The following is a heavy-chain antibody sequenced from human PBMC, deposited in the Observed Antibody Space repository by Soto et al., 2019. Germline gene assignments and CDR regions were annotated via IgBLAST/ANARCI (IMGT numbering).Heavy chain of an antibody. CDR3: ARAVGYDSSGYYLPDAFDI. D-gene: IGHD3-22*01. J-gene: IGHJ3*02. CDR1: GGFISSSNW. CDR2: IYHSGST. Sequence: SETLSLTCAVSGGFISSSNWWSWVRQPPGKGLEWIGEIYHSGSTNYNPSLKSRVTISVDKSKNQFSLKLSSVTAADTAVYYCARAVGYDSSGYYLPDAFDIWGQGTMVTVSS. V-gene: IGHV4-4*02.